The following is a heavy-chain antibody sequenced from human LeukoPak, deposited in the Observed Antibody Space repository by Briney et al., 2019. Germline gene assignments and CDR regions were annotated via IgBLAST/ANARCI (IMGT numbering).Heavy chain of an antibody. CDR1: GFTFSSYW. Sequence: GGSLRLSCAASGFTFSSYWMSWVRQAPGKGLEWVANIKEDGSEKYCVDSVKGRFTISRDNAKNSLYLQVNSLRADDTAVYYCANLNYDNNSWGQGTLVTVSS. CDR2: IKEDGSEK. CDR3: ANLNYDNNS. D-gene: IGHD3-22*01. J-gene: IGHJ4*02. V-gene: IGHV3-7*03.